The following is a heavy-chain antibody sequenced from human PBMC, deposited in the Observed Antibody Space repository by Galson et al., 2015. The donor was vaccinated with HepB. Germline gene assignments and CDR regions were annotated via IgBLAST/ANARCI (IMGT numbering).Heavy chain of an antibody. Sequence: SVKVSCKVSGFSLTELSMHWVRQAPGKGLEWMGGFDPEDGEKIYAQKFQGRVTMTEDTSTDTAYMELSSLRSEDTAVYYCTRTLGVGALDYWGQGTLVTVSS. J-gene: IGHJ4*02. D-gene: IGHD1-26*01. CDR1: GFSLTELS. CDR3: TRTLGVGALDY. CDR2: FDPEDGEK. V-gene: IGHV1-24*01.